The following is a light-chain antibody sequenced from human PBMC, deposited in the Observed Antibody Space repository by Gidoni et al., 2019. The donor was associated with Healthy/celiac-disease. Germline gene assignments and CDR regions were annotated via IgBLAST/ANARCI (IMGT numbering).Light chain of an antibody. CDR1: QSVSSN. Sequence: EIVMTQSPATLSVSPGERATLSCRASQSVSSNLAWYQQKPGQAPRPLIYGASTRATGIPARFRGSGSGTEFTLTISSLQSEDFAVYYCQQYNNWPPIFTFGPGTKVDIK. J-gene: IGKJ3*01. V-gene: IGKV3-15*01. CDR3: QQYNNWPPIFT. CDR2: GAS.